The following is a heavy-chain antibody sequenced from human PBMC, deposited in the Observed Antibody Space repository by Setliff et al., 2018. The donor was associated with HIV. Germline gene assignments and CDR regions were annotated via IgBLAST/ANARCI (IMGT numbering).Heavy chain of an antibody. CDR2: IIPMFGTT. CDR3: ARDLLGPARFHPNPFDV. V-gene: IGHV1-69*13. J-gene: IGHJ3*01. CDR1: GGTLSSHA. D-gene: IGHD3-10*02. Sequence: ASVKVSCKASGGTLSSHAVHWVRQAPGQGLEWVGGIIPMFGTTNYALKFRGRVTITADESRRIAYMQLSSLSPEDTAIFYCARDLLGPARFHPNPFDVWGQGTLVTVSS.